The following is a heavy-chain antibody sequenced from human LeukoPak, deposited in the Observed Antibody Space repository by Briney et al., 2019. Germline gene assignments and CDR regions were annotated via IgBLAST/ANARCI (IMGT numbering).Heavy chain of an antibody. V-gene: IGHV1-46*01. CDR1: GYTFTNYY. J-gene: IGHJ4*02. CDR3: AREMTGYYYDSSGPRIDY. Sequence: GASVKVSCKASGYTFTNYYMHWVRQAPGQGLEWMGIINPSGGSTTSYAQKFQGRVTMTRDTSTSTVDMELSSLRSEDTAVYYCAREMTGYYYDSSGPRIDYWGQGTLVTVSS. D-gene: IGHD3-22*01. CDR2: INPSGGSTT.